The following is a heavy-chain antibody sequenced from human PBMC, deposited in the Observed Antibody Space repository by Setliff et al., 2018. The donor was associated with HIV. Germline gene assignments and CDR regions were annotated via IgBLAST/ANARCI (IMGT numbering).Heavy chain of an antibody. CDR2: VYHTATT. Sequence: SETLSLTCTVSGVSVSSGGYYWSWIRQHPGKGLEWIGYVYHTATTYFNPSLKSRITISVDTSKNQFSLKLGFVTAADPAVYYCARGESTTWDLAEYFQHWGHGTLVTVSS. D-gene: IGHD2-2*01. CDR3: ARGESTTWDLAEYFQH. J-gene: IGHJ1*01. CDR1: GVSVSSGGYY. V-gene: IGHV4-31*03.